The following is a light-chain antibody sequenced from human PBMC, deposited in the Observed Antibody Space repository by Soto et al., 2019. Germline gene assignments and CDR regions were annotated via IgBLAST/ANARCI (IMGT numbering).Light chain of an antibody. CDR2: EVS. CDR1: SSDVGRYNY. Sequence: QSVLTQPASVSGSRGQSITISCAGTSSDVGRYNYVSWYQQHPGKAPKLMIYEVSNRPSGVSNRVSGSKSGNTASLTISGLQAEDEADYYCTSYTSSSSAVFGGGTKLTVL. V-gene: IGLV2-14*01. J-gene: IGLJ3*02. CDR3: TSYTSSSSAV.